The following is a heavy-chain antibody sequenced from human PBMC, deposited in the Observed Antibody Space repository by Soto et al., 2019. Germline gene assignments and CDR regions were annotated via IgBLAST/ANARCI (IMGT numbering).Heavy chain of an antibody. CDR1: GFTFSTYG. V-gene: IGHV3-30*18. CDR2: ISYDGGSK. J-gene: IGHJ4*02. D-gene: IGHD3-22*01. CDR3: AKEQRAMTVVVADYFDS. Sequence: QVQLVESGGGVVQPGKSLRLSCAASGFTFSTYGIHWVRQAPGKGLEWVALISYDGGSKYYGDSVKGRFIISRDNSHNTVSLQRNRLRADDTAVYCCAKEQRAMTVVVADYFDSWGQGTLVTVSS.